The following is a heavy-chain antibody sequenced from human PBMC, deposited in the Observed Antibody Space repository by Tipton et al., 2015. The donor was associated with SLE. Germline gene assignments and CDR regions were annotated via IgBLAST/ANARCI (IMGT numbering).Heavy chain of an antibody. CDR2: IYYTSGNA. CDR3: ARQRLVQGGDYFDD. V-gene: IGHV4-39*07. Sequence: TLSLTCTVSGGSVSSGSYYWAWIRQPPGKGLEWIGGIYYTSGNAYYNPSLKSRVTISLDTSKNQFSLKMTSVTAADTAVYYCARQRLVQGGDYFDDWGQGSLVTVSA. J-gene: IGHJ4*02. CDR1: GGSVSSGSYY. D-gene: IGHD6-25*01.